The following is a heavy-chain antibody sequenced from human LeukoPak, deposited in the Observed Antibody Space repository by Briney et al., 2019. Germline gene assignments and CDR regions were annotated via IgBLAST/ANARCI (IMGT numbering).Heavy chain of an antibody. CDR3: ARRGPLTYPPVFDY. V-gene: IGHV4-59*01. J-gene: IGHJ4*02. CDR1: GGSFSGYY. CDR2: IYYSGST. Sequence: SETLSLTCAVYGGSFSGYYWSWIRQPPGKGLEWIGYIYYSGSTNYNPSLKSRVTISVDTSKNQFSLKLSSVTAADTAVYYCARRGPLTYPPVFDYLGQGTMVNVS.